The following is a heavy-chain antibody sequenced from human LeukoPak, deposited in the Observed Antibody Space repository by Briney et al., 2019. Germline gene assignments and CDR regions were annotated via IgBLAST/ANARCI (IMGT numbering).Heavy chain of an antibody. J-gene: IGHJ6*02. CDR3: AGGVVARYYYYGMDV. Sequence: PSQTLSLTCAVSGGSISSGGYSWSWIRQPPGKGLEWIGYIYHSGSTYYNPSLKSRVTISVDTSKNQFSLKLSSVTAADTAVYYCAGGVVARYYYYGMDVWGQGTTVTVSS. CDR2: IYHSGST. CDR1: GGSISSGGYS. V-gene: IGHV4-30-2*02. D-gene: IGHD3-3*01.